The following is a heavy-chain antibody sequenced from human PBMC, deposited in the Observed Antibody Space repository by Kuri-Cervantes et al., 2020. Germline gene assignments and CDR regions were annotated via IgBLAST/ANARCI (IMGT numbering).Heavy chain of an antibody. J-gene: IGHJ4*02. Sequence: ASVKVSCKASGYTFTSYAMHWVRQAPGQRLEWMGWINAGNGNTKYSQKFQGRVTITRDTSATTAYMELSSLTFEDTAVYYCAAYHSLTGAGGDWGQGTLVTVSS. CDR3: AAYHSLTGAGGD. CDR2: INAGNGNT. D-gene: IGHD3-9*01. CDR1: GYTFTSYA. V-gene: IGHV1-3*01.